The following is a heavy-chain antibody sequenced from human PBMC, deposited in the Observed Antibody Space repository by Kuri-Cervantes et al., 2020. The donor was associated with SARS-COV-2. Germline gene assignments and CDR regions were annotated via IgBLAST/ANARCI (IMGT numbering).Heavy chain of an antibody. J-gene: IGHJ3*02. Sequence: GESLKISCAASGFTFSSYWMHWVRQAPGKGLVWVSRINSDGSSTSYADSVKGRFTISRDNAKNTLYLQMTSLRAEDTAVYYCARGGTITMVRGKGPIDAFDIWGQGTMVTVSS. CDR2: INSDGSST. V-gene: IGHV3-74*01. CDR3: ARGGTITMVRGKGPIDAFDI. D-gene: IGHD3-10*01. CDR1: GFTFSSYW.